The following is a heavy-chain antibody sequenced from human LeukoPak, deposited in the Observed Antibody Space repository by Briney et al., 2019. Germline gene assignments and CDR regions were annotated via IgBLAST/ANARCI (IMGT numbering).Heavy chain of an antibody. CDR1: GGTFSSYA. V-gene: IGHV1-69*13. J-gene: IGHJ4*02. Sequence: SVKVSCKASGGTFSSYAISWVRQAPGQGLEWMGGIIPIFGTANYAQKFQGRVTITADESTSTAYMELSSLRFEDTAVYYCARDRDWAGYSYGFYYWGQGTLVTVSS. D-gene: IGHD5-18*01. CDR3: ARDRDWAGYSYGFYY. CDR2: IIPIFGTA.